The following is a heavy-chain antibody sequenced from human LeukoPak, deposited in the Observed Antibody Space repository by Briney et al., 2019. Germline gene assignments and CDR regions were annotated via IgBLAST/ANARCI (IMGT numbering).Heavy chain of an antibody. J-gene: IGHJ3*02. D-gene: IGHD3-3*01. CDR3: ARGSITIFGVVMIDI. Sequence: NPSETLSLTCAVYGGSFSGYYWSWIRQPPGKGLEWIGYIYYSGSTNYNPSLKSRVTISVDTSKNQFSLKLSSVTAADTAVYYCARGSITIFGVVMIDIWGQGTMVTVSS. CDR2: IYYSGST. CDR1: GGSFSGYY. V-gene: IGHV4-59*01.